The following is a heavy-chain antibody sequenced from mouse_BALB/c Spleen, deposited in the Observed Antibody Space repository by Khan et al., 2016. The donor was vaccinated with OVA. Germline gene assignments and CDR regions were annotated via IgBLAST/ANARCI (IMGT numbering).Heavy chain of an antibody. J-gene: IGHJ1*01. Sequence: EVKLVESGGGLVKPGGSLKLSCAASGFTFSSYAMSWVRQTPEKRLEWVATISSGDTYTYYPDSVKGRFTISRDNAKNTLYLQMRSLRSEDTAMYYCARPPITTVVATSYWFFDVWGAGTTVTVST. CDR3: ARPPITTVVATSYWFFDV. V-gene: IGHV5-9-3*01. CDR2: ISSGDTYT. D-gene: IGHD1-1*01. CDR1: GFTFSSYA.